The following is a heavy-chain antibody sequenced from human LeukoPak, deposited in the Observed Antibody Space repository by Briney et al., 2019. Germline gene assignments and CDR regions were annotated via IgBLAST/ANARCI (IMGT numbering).Heavy chain of an antibody. D-gene: IGHD6-25*01. CDR3: ARGSAGVSLTYY. CDR2: ISSSSSYI. J-gene: IGHJ4*02. CDR1: GFTFSSYA. Sequence: PGGSLRLSCAASGFTFSSYAMSWVRQAPGRGLEWVSSISSSSSYIYYADSVKGRFTISRDNAKNSLYLQMNSLRAEDTAVYYCARGSAGVSLTYYWGQGTLVTVSS. V-gene: IGHV3-21*01.